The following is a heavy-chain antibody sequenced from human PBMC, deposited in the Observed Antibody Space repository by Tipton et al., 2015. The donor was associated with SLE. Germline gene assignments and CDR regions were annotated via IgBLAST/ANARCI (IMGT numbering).Heavy chain of an antibody. J-gene: IGHJ3*01. CDR2: IYYSGST. V-gene: IGHV4-59*01. Sequence: TLSLTCTVSGGSMSSYYWSWIRQSPGRGLEWIGYIYYSGSTDYNPSLKSRVTISVDRSKSQFSLELSSVTAADTAVYYCAIYKPRNDVFDVWGQGTMVTVSS. CDR3: AIYKPRNDVFDV. D-gene: IGHD5-24*01. CDR1: GGSMSSYY.